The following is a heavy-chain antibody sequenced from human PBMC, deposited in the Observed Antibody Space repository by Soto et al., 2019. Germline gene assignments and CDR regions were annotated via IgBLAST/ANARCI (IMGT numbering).Heavy chain of an antibody. D-gene: IGHD5-18*01. Sequence: EVQLVESGGGLVQPGGSLRLSCAASGFTFSSYDMYWVRQGTGKGLEWVSGIGATGDTYFADSVKGRFTISRENAKNSLYLQMNSLRAEDTAVYYCARIGYSYGFDYWGQVAPVTVSS. CDR3: ARIGYSYGFDY. J-gene: IGHJ4*02. CDR1: GFTFSSYD. V-gene: IGHV3-13*01. CDR2: IGATGDT.